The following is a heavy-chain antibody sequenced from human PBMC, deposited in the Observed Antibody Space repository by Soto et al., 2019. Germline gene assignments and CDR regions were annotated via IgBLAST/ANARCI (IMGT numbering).Heavy chain of an antibody. CDR1: GLSFGGNY. Sequence: QVQLVESGGGLVQPGGSLRLSCAASGLSFGGNYMSWIRQAPGKGLEWLSYISSGGDTIYYADSVRGRFTIPRDNAKIPLYLQMNGLGAEDTAFYYFSKDAGADYLAYGGQGILVTVSP. CDR3: SKDAGADYLAY. J-gene: IGHJ4*02. CDR2: ISSGGDTI. D-gene: IGHD3-10*01. V-gene: IGHV3-11*01.